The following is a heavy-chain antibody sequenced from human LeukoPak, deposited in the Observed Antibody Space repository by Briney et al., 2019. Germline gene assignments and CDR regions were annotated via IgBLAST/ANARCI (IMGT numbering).Heavy chain of an antibody. V-gene: IGHV3-30-3*01. CDR1: GFTFSSYA. CDR3: AREASSGYYLDY. Sequence: GRSLRLSCAASGFTFSSYAMHWVRQAPGKGLEWVAVISYDGSNKYYADSVKGRFTISRDNSKNTLYLQMNSLRAEDTAVYYCAREASSGYYLDYWGQGTLVTVSS. D-gene: IGHD3-22*01. CDR2: ISYDGSNK. J-gene: IGHJ4*02.